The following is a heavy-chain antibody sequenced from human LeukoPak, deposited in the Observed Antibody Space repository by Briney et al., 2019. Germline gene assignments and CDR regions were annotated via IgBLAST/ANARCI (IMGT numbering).Heavy chain of an antibody. Sequence: PSETLSLTCAVSGDSISSGDWWTWIRQSPGKGLEWLGELFHTGRTNYNPSLKSRVTISVDTSKNHFSLRLTSVTAADTAVYYCASLAVAGTNYWGQGTLVTVSS. CDR1: GDSISSGDW. D-gene: IGHD6-19*01. CDR2: LFHTGRT. J-gene: IGHJ4*02. V-gene: IGHV4-4*02. CDR3: ASLAVAGTNY.